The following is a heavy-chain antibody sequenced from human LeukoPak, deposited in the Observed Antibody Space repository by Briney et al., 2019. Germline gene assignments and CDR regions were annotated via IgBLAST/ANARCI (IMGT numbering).Heavy chain of an antibody. CDR2: ISAYNGNT. J-gene: IGHJ4*02. CDR1: GGTFSIYA. D-gene: IGHD4-23*01. V-gene: IGHV1-18*01. Sequence: ASVTVSFKASGGTFSIYAISWVGQAPGQGLEWMGWISAYNGNTNYAQKLQGRVTMTTDTSTSTAYMELRSLRSDDTAVYYCARGATVVFFDYWGQGTLVTVSS. CDR3: ARGATVVFFDY.